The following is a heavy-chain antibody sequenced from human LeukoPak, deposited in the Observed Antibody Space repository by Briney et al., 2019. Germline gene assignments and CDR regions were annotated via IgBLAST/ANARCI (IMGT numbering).Heavy chain of an antibody. J-gene: IGHJ4*02. CDR1: GFPFSSYS. D-gene: IGHD6-13*01. Sequence: GSLRLSFAASGFPFSSYSMNWVRQAPGKGLEWVSSISSSSSYIYYADSVKGRFTISRDNAKNSLYLQMNSLRAEDTAVYYCARDMVGIAAAGTLDYWGQGTLVTVSS. CDR3: ARDMVGIAAAGTLDY. CDR2: ISSSSSYI. V-gene: IGHV3-21*01.